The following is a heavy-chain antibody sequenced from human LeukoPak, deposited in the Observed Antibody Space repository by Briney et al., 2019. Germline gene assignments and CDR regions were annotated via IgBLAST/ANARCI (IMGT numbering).Heavy chain of an antibody. CDR1: GFTFSSYG. J-gene: IGHJ6*02. Sequence: GGSLRLSCAASGFTFSSYGMHWVRQAPGKGLEWVAVISYDGSNKYYADSVKGRFTISRDNSKNTLYLQMNSLRAEDTAVYYCAKDKKMQLCTDYYYYGMGVWGQGTTVTVSS. CDR2: ISYDGSNK. V-gene: IGHV3-30*18. D-gene: IGHD5-18*01. CDR3: AKDKKMQLCTDYYYYGMGV.